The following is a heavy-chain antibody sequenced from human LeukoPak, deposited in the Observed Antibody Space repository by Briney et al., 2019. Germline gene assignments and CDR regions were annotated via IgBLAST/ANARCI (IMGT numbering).Heavy chain of an antibody. CDR3: AKTLTMILVLRGGFDY. CDR1: GFTFSTYG. D-gene: IGHD3-22*01. CDR2: ISPSGGIT. Sequence: GGTLRLSCAASGFTFSTYGMNWVRQAPGKGLEWVSGISPSGGITYYTDSVKGRFTISRDNSKHTVSLQMNSLRGEDTAVYYCAKTLTMILVLRGGFDYWGQGALVTVSS. J-gene: IGHJ4*02. V-gene: IGHV3-23*01.